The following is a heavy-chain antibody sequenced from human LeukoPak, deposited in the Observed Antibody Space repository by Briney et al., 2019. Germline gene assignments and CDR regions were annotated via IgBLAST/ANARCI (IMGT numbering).Heavy chain of an antibody. Sequence: ETRSPTCTVSGASISSDYGTWIRQPPGMGLEWIGYIYYSGTTNYNPSLKSRVTMSVDTSRNQFSLELPSVTAADSAVYYCARYLRQPGTFYLDHWGQG. CDR1: GASISSDY. CDR3: ARYLRQPGTFYLDH. CDR2: IYYSGTT. V-gene: IGHV4-59*13. J-gene: IGHJ4*02. D-gene: IGHD3-16*01.